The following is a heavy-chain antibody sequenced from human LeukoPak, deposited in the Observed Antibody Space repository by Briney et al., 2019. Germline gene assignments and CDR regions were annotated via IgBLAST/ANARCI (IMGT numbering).Heavy chain of an antibody. V-gene: IGHV1-2*02. Sequence: GAAVKVSCKASGYTFTGYHIHWVRQAPGQGLEWMAWINTNSGGRSYAQKFQGRVTTTRDTSISTVYMELSSLTSDDTAMYYCARVESTEGISWYREFDYWGQGTLSPSSQ. D-gene: IGHD6-13*01. J-gene: IGHJ4*02. CDR1: GYTFTGYH. CDR2: INTNSGGR. CDR3: ARVESTEGISWYREFDY.